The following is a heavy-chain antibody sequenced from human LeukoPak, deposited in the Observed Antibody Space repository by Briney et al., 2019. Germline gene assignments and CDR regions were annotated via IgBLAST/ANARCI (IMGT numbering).Heavy chain of an antibody. J-gene: IGHJ6*03. CDR1: GYTFTSYD. Sequence: ASVKVSCKASGYTFTSYDINWVRQATGQGLEWMGWMNPNSGNTGYAQKFQGRVTITRNTSISTAYMELSSLRSEDTAVYYCARGCESYSWNYYYYYYMDVWGKGTTVTVSS. CDR3: ARGCESYSWNYYYYYYMDV. V-gene: IGHV1-8*03. CDR2: MNPNSGNT. D-gene: IGHD1-1*01.